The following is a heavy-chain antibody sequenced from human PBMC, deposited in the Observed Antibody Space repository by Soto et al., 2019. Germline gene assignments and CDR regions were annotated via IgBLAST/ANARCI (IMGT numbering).Heavy chain of an antibody. CDR2: IYYSGST. Sequence: PSETLSLTCTVSGGSLSSSSYYWGWIRQPPGKGLEWIGSIYYSGSTYYNPSLKSRVTISVDTSKNQFSLKLSSVTAADTAVYYCASPTVRGVIGMDAWGQGTTVTVSS. CDR3: ASPTVRGVIGMDA. D-gene: IGHD3-10*01. J-gene: IGHJ6*02. CDR1: GGSLSSSSYY. V-gene: IGHV4-39*01.